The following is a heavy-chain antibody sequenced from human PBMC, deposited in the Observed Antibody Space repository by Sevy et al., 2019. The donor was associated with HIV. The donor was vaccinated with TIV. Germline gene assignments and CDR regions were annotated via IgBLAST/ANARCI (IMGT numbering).Heavy chain of an antibody. J-gene: IGHJ4*02. D-gene: IGHD6-6*01. CDR2: IYYSGST. V-gene: IGHV4-39*01. Sequence: SETPSLTCTVSGGSISSSSYYWGWIRQPPGKGLEWIGSIYYSGSTYYNPSLKSRVTISVDTSKNQFSLKLSSVTAADTAVYYCARLYSSSSGRDFDYWGQGTLVTVSS. CDR1: GGSISSSSYY. CDR3: ARLYSSSSGRDFDY.